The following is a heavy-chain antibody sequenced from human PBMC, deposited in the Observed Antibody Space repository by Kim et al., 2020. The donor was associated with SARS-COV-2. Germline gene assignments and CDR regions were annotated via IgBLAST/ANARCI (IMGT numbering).Heavy chain of an antibody. D-gene: IGHD3-10*01. CDR3: ARENYYGSGSFYYYYYYGMDV. CDR1: GFTFSSYA. V-gene: IGHV3-30*04. J-gene: IGHJ6*02. Sequence: GGSLRLSCAASGFTFSSYAMHWVRHAPGKGLEWVAVISYDGSNKYYADSVKGRFTISRDNSKNTLYLQMNSLRAEDTAVYYCARENYYGSGSFYYYYYYGMDVWGQGTTVTVSS. CDR2: ISYDGSNK.